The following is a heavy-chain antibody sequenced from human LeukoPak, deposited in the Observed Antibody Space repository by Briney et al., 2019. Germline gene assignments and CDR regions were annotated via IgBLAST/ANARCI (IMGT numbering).Heavy chain of an antibody. CDR3: ARLPAGSGSLSYFDY. D-gene: IGHD3-10*01. Sequence: SETLSLTCTVSGGSISSYYWSWIRQPPRKGLEWIGYIYYSGSTNYNPSLKSRVTISVDTSKNQFPLKLSSVTAADTAVYYCARLPAGSGSLSYFDYWGQGTLATVSS. V-gene: IGHV4-59*08. CDR2: IYYSGST. J-gene: IGHJ4*02. CDR1: GGSISSYY.